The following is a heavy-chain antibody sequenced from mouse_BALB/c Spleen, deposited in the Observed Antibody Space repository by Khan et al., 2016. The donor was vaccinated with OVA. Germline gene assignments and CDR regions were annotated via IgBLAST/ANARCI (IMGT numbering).Heavy chain of an antibody. V-gene: IGHV3-2*02. CDR1: GYSITSDYA. J-gene: IGHJ3*01. Sequence: EVKLLESGPGLVKPSQSLSLTCTVTGYSITSDYAWNWIRQFPGNKLEWMGYISYSGSTTYNPSLKRRISITRDTSKNQFFLQLNSVTTEDTATYYCARWFTYWGQGTLVTVSA. CDR2: ISYSGST. CDR3: ARWFTY.